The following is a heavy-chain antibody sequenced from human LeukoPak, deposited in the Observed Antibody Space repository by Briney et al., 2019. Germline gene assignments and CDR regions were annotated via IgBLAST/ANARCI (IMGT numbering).Heavy chain of an antibody. J-gene: IGHJ4*02. CDR2: IYYSGST. D-gene: IGHD2-8*01. Sequence: SETLSLTCTVSGGSLSSSSYYWGWIRQPPGKGLEWIGSIYYSGSTYYNPSLKSRVTISVDTSKNQFSLKLSSVTAADTAVYYCAREGIVLMVYATAFDYWGQGTLVTVSS. CDR1: GGSLSSSSYY. CDR3: AREGIVLMVYATAFDY. V-gene: IGHV4-39*07.